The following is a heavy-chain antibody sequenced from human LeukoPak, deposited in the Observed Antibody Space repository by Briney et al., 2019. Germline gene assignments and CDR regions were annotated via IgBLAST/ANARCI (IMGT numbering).Heavy chain of an antibody. Sequence: GGSLRLSCAGSGFNFDDYDMHWVRHPPGKGLEWVSSISSNSGNIAYADSVKGRFTISRDNSKNTLYLQMNSLRAEDTAVYYCAKDSSSWYLNYYGMDVWGKGTTVTVSS. CDR1: GFNFDDYD. D-gene: IGHD6-13*01. V-gene: IGHV3-9*01. CDR3: AKDSSSWYLNYYGMDV. CDR2: ISSNSGNI. J-gene: IGHJ6*04.